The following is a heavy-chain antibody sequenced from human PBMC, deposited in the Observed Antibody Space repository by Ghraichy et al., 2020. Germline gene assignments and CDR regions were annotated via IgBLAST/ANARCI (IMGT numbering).Heavy chain of an antibody. V-gene: IGHV3-30*04. CDR1: GFAFSSYA. CDR2: ISYNGKNK. Sequence: GESLNISCVASGFAFSSYAMHWVRQAPGKGLEWVADISYNGKNKGYADSVKGRFTISRDNSKNTLYLQMNDLRAEDTSVYYCARVNVETLFDSWGQGTLVTVSS. CDR3: ARVNVETLFDS. D-gene: IGHD2-21*01. J-gene: IGHJ4*02.